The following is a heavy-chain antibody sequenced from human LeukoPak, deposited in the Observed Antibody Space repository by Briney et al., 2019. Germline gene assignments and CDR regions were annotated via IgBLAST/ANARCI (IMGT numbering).Heavy chain of an antibody. CDR1: GFTFSSYW. J-gene: IGHJ4*02. D-gene: IGHD4-17*01. CDR2: IKQDGSET. V-gene: IGHV3-7*01. Sequence: PGGSLRLSCAASGFTFSSYWMSWGRQAPGKGLEWVANIKQDGSETYYVDSVKSRFTISRDNAKNSLYLQMNSLRAEDTAVYYCAKDNYYGDYEVTSIFGVDWGQGTLVTVSA. CDR3: AKDNYYGDYEVTSIFGVD.